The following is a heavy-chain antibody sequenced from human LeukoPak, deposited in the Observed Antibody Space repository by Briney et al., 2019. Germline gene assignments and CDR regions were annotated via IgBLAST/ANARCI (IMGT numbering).Heavy chain of an antibody. Sequence: SETLSLTCTVSGGSISSYYWSWIRQPPGKGLEWIGYIYYSGSTNYNPSLKSRVTISVDTSKNQFSLKLSPVTAADTAVYYCAGEPYYYDSSGPEADYWGQGTLVTVSS. V-gene: IGHV4-59*01. D-gene: IGHD3-22*01. CDR3: AGEPYYYDSSGPEADY. J-gene: IGHJ4*02. CDR1: GGSISSYY. CDR2: IYYSGST.